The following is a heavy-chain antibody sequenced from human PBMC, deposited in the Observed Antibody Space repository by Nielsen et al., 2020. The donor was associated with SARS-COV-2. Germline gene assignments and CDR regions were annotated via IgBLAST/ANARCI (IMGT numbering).Heavy chain of an antibody. J-gene: IGHJ5*02. CDR2: IYHSGST. Sequence: SETLSLTCTVSGGSISSSSYYWGWIRQPPGKGLEWIGSIYHSGSTNYNPSLKSRVTISVDTSKNQFSLKLSSVTAADTAVYYCQPVGLWFGGPGVWFDPWGQGTLVTVSS. CDR3: QPVGLWFGGPGVWFDP. V-gene: IGHV4-39*07. D-gene: IGHD3-10*01. CDR1: GGSISSSSYY.